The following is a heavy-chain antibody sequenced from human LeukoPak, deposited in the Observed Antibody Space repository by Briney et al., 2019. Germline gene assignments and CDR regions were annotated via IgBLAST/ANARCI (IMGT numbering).Heavy chain of an antibody. D-gene: IGHD1-7*01. CDR3: ARSRYNWNYRGKVNWFDP. V-gene: IGHV1-8*01. CDR2: MNPNSGNT. J-gene: IGHJ5*02. CDR1: GYTFTSYD. Sequence: VSVKVSCKASGYTFTSYDINWVRQATGQGLEWMGWMNPNSGNTGYAQKFHGRVTMTRNTSISTAYMELSSLRSEDTAVYYCARSRYNWNYRGKVNWFDPWGQGTLVTVSS.